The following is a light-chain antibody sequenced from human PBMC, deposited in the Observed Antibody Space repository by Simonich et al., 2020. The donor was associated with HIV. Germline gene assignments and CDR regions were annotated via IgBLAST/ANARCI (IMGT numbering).Light chain of an antibody. CDR1: QYISSY. Sequence: DIQMTQSPSSLSASVGDRVTITCRASQYISSYLNWYQQKPGKAPKLLISAASCLQSGVPSRFSGSGAGTDFTLTISSLQPEDFTTYYCQQTYNTPPWTFGQGTKVEIK. J-gene: IGKJ1*01. V-gene: IGKV1-39*01. CDR2: AAS. CDR3: QQTYNTPPWT.